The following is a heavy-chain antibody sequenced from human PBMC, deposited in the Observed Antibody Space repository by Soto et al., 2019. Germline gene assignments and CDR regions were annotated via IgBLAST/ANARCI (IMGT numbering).Heavy chain of an antibody. D-gene: IGHD4-17*01. CDR1: GFTFSSYA. Sequence: LRLSCAASGFTFSSYAMHWVRQAPGKGLEWVAVISYDGSNKYYADSVKGRFTISRDNSKNTLYLQMNSLRAEDTAVYYCARAMFATTVTTRFYYGMDVWGQGTTVTVSS. CDR2: ISYDGSNK. J-gene: IGHJ6*02. CDR3: ARAMFATTVTTRFYYGMDV. V-gene: IGHV3-30-3*01.